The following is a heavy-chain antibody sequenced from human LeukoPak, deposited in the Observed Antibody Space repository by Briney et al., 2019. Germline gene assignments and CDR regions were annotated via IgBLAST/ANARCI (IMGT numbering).Heavy chain of an antibody. Sequence: PGGSLRLSCAASGFTFNNYATSWVRQAPGKGLEWVSATSGSGGTTLYADSVKGRFTISRDNSKNTLYLQMNSLRAEDTAVYYCAKAYGRGWYDYYFDYWGQGTLVTVSS. V-gene: IGHV3-23*01. CDR2: TSGSGGTT. D-gene: IGHD6-19*01. CDR1: GFTFNNYA. J-gene: IGHJ4*02. CDR3: AKAYGRGWYDYYFDY.